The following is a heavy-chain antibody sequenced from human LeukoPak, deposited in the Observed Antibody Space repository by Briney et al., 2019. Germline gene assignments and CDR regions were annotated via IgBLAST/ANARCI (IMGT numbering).Heavy chain of an antibody. CDR1: GGTFIIYA. D-gene: IGHD6-19*01. V-gene: IGHV1-69*04. CDR2: IIPILGIA. CDR3: AIGAVAGPFDP. J-gene: IGHJ5*02. Sequence: SVKVSSKASGGTFIIYAISWVRQAPGQGLEWMGRIIPILGIANYAQKFQGRVTITADKSTSTAYMELSSLRSEDTAVYYCAIGAVAGPFDPWGQGTLVTVSS.